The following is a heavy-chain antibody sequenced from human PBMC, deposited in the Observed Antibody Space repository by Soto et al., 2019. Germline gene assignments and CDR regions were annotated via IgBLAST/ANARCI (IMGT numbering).Heavy chain of an antibody. CDR3: ARSSGSAYWFDP. CDR1: GYTFTSYG. CDR2: ISAYNGNT. D-gene: IGHD6-6*01. J-gene: IGHJ5*02. Sequence: ASVKVSCKASGYTFTSYGISWVRQAPGQGLEWMGWISAYNGNTNYAQKLQDRVTMTTDTSTTTAYMELRSLRSDDTAVYYCARSSGSAYWFDPWGQGTLVTVSS. V-gene: IGHV1-18*01.